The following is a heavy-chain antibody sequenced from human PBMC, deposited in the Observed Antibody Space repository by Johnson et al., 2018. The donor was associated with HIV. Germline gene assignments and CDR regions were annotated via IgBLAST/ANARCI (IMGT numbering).Heavy chain of an antibody. CDR2: ISYDGSNK. Sequence: QVQLVESGGGVVQPGRSLRLSCAASGFTFSSYAMHWVRQAPGKGLEWVAVISYDGSNKYYADSVKGRFTISRDNSKNTLYLQMNSLRAEDTAVYYCASLGGPPPFPRNDAFDIWGQGTMVTVSS. D-gene: IGHD2-15*01. CDR3: ASLGGPPPFPRNDAFDI. CDR1: GFTFSSYA. V-gene: IGHV3-30-3*01. J-gene: IGHJ3*02.